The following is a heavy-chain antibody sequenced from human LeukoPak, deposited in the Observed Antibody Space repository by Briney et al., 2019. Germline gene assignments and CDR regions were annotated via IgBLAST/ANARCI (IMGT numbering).Heavy chain of an antibody. CDR1: GFTVSSNY. CDR2: IYYSGST. CDR3: ASKRSGYYSGYFDY. Sequence: GSLRLSCAASGFTVSSNYMSWVRQPPGKGLEWIGSIYYSGSTYYSPSLKSRVTISVDTSKNQFSLKLSSVTASDTAVYYCASKRSGYYSGYFDYWGQGTLVTVSS. V-gene: IGHV4-39*07. J-gene: IGHJ4*02. D-gene: IGHD3-22*01.